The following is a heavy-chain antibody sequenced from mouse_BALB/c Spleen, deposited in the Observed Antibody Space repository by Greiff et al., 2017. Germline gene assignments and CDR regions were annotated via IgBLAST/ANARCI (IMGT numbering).Heavy chain of an antibody. CDR1: GYTFTNYW. J-gene: IGHJ3*01. CDR3: ANNYGSSSFAY. V-gene: IGHV1-63*02. D-gene: IGHD1-1*01. Sequence: VKLVESGAELVRPGTSVKISCKASGYTFTNYWLGWVKQRPGHGLEWIGDIYPGGGYTNYNEKFKGKATLTADTSSSTAYMQLSSLTSEDSAVYFCANNYGSSSFAYWGQGTLVTVSA. CDR2: IYPGGGYT.